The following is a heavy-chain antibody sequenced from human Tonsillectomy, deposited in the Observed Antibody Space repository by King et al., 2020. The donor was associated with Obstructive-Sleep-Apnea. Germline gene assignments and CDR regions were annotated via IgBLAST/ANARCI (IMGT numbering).Heavy chain of an antibody. CDR2: IYYSGST. CDR1: GGSISSYY. V-gene: IGHV4-59*08. D-gene: IGHD3-9*01. CDR3: ARSPYDDILTWYYNRALDI. Sequence: VQLQESGPGLVKPSETLSLTCTVSGGSISSYYWSWIRQPPGKELEYIGYIYYSGSTNYNPSLKSRVTISVDTSKNQFSLKLTSVTAADTAVYYCARSPYDDILTWYYNRALDIWGQGTMVTVSS. J-gene: IGHJ3*02.